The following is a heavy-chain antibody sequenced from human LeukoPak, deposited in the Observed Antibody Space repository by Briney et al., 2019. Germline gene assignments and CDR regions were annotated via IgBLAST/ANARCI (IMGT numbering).Heavy chain of an antibody. CDR2: INPNSGGT. CDR1: GGTFTGYY. V-gene: IGHV1-2*02. D-gene: IGHD3-10*01. J-gene: IGHJ4*02. Sequence: ASVKVSCKASGGTFTGYYMHWVRQAPGQGLEWMGWINPNSGGTNYAQKFQGRVTMTRDTSISTAYMELSRLRSDDTAVYYCASSEVRGVIILGPDYWGQGTLVTVSS. CDR3: ASSEVRGVIILGPDY.